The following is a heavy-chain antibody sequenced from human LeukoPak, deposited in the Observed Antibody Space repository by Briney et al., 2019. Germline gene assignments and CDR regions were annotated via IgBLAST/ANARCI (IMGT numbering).Heavy chain of an antibody. CDR3: AKQIYSSSYPLVY. Sequence: SETLSLTCTVSGGSISSSSYYWGWIRQPPGKGLEWIGSIYYSGSTYYNPSLKSRVTISVDTSKNQFSLKLSSVTAADTAVYYCAKQIYSSSYPLVYWGQGTLVTVSS. CDR2: IYYSGST. D-gene: IGHD6-6*01. V-gene: IGHV4-39*01. J-gene: IGHJ4*02. CDR1: GGSISSSSYY.